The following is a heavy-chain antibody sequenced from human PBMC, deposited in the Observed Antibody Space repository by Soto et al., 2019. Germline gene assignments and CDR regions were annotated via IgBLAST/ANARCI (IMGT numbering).Heavy chain of an antibody. V-gene: IGHV3-53*01. CDR3: SKNNVAPAFVGFEY. J-gene: IGHJ4*02. D-gene: IGHD2-2*01. CDR2: LYSGGQT. CDR1: GFNFDNSY. Sequence: GGSLRLSCAVSGFNFDNSYMSWVRQAPGKGLEWVSILYSGGQTYYTESVRGRFTISRDISKNTLDLQMNRLTADDTAVYYCSKNNVAPAFVGFEYWGQGTLVTVSS.